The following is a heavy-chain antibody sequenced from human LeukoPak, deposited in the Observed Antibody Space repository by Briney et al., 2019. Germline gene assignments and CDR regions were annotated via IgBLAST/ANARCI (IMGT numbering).Heavy chain of an antibody. D-gene: IGHD6-13*01. CDR2: ICYSGST. V-gene: IGHV4-59*08. Sequence: PSETLSLTCTVSGGSVSSYCWSWIRQPPGKGLERIGYICYSGSTKYNPSLKSRITISLDTSKKQFSLNLRSVTAADTAVYYCARYSSSWYYFDYWGQGTLVTVSS. CDR3: ARYSSSWYYFDY. J-gene: IGHJ4*02. CDR1: GGSVSSYC.